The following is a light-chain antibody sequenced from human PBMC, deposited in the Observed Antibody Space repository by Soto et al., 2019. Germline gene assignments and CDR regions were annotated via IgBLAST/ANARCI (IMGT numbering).Light chain of an antibody. J-gene: IGKJ3*01. V-gene: IGKV3-11*01. Sequence: EIVLTQSPATLSLSPGERATLSCRASQSVSSYLAWYQQKPGQAPRLLIYDASNRATGIPARFSGSGSGTDFTLTIRRLEPEDFAVYYCQQRSNWPITLGPGTKVDI. CDR3: QQRSNWPIT. CDR2: DAS. CDR1: QSVSSY.